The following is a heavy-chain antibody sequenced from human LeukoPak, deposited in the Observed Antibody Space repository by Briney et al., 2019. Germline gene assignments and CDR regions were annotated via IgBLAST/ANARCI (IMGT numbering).Heavy chain of an antibody. CDR2: INHSGST. V-gene: IGHV4-34*01. CDR3: ARHDAGIAARPFDN. D-gene: IGHD6-6*01. J-gene: IGHJ4*02. Sequence: SETLSLTCAVYGGSFSGYYWSWIRLPPGKGLEWIGEINHSGSTNYNPSLKSRVTISVDTSKNQFSLKLSSVTAADTAVYYCARHDAGIAARPFDNWGQGTLVTVSS. CDR1: GGSFSGYY.